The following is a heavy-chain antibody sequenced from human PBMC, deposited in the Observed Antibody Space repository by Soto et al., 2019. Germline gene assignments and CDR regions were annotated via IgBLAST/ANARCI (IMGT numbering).Heavy chain of an antibody. CDR1: GFTFSSYA. Sequence: GGSLRLSCAASGFTFSSYAMSWVRQAPGKGLEWVSAISGSGGSTYYADSVKGRFTISRDNSKNTLYLQMNSLRAEDTAVYYCASRPSWTQLWASTDAFDIWGQGTMVTVSS. CDR2: ISGSGGST. CDR3: ASRPSWTQLWASTDAFDI. D-gene: IGHD5-18*01. J-gene: IGHJ3*02. V-gene: IGHV3-23*01.